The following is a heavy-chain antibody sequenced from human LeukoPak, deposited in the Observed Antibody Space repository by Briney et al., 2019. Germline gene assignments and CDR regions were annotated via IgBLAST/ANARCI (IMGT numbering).Heavy chain of an antibody. V-gene: IGHV3-21*01. CDR2: ISSSSSYI. CDR1: GFTFSSYS. Sequence: PGGSLRLSCAASGFTFSSYSMNWVRQAPGKGLEWVSSISSSSSYIYYADSVKGRFTISRDNAKNSLYLQMNSLRAEDTAVYYCARESLRQLDTGDAFDIWGQGTMVTVSS. D-gene: IGHD6-13*01. J-gene: IGHJ3*02. CDR3: ARESLRQLDTGDAFDI.